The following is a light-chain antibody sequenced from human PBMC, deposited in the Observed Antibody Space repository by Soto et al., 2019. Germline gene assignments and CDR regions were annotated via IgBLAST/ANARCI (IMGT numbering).Light chain of an antibody. CDR1: SGHSSYA. CDR3: QTWGNAIPVV. J-gene: IGLJ2*01. Sequence: QLVLTQSPSASASLGASVNLTCTLSSGHSSYAIAWHQQQPEKGPRYLMKLNTDGSHTKGDGIPDRFSGSSSGAERYLTISSLQSEDEAEYYCQTWGNAIPVVFGGGTKVTVL. V-gene: IGLV4-69*01. CDR2: LNTDGSH.